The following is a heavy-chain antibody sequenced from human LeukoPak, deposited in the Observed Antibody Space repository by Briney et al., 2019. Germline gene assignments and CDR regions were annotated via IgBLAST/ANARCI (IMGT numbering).Heavy chain of an antibody. V-gene: IGHV4-38-2*02. CDR2: IYHSGST. CDR1: GYSISSGYY. D-gene: IGHD6-13*01. CDR3: ARDPSAAGPPFDY. Sequence: SETLSLTCTVSGYSISSGYYWGWIRQPPGKGLEWIGSIYHSGSTYYNPSLKSRVTISVDASKNQFSLKLSSVTAADTAVYYCARDPSAAGPPFDYWGQGTLVTVSS. J-gene: IGHJ4*02.